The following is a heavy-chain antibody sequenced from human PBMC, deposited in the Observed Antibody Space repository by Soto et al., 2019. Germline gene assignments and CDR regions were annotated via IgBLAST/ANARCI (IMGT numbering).Heavy chain of an antibody. CDR2: ISSSSSYI. CDR1: GFTFSSYS. Sequence: GGSLRLSCAASGFTFSSYSMNWVRQAPGKGLEWVSSISSSSSYIYYADSVTGRYTVSRDNAKNSLYLQMNSLRAEDTAVYYCAREGDFWSGYTSNYYYYSDMHVWGQGTTLTVSS. V-gene: IGHV3-21*01. CDR3: AREGDFWSGYTSNYYYYSDMHV. D-gene: IGHD3-3*01. J-gene: IGHJ6*02.